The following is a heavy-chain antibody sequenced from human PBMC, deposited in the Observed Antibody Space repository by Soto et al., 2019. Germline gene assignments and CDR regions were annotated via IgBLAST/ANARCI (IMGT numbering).Heavy chain of an antibody. CDR3: ARGPYYYDSSDYYYGMDV. V-gene: IGHV3-21*01. Sequence: EVQLVESGGGLVKPGGSLRLSCAASGFTFSSYSMNWVHQAPGKGLEWVSSISSSSSYIYYADSVKGRFTISRDNAKNSLYLQMNSLRAEDTAVYYCARGPYYYDSSDYYYGMDVWGQGTTVTVSS. J-gene: IGHJ6*02. CDR2: ISSSSSYI. D-gene: IGHD3-22*01. CDR1: GFTFSSYS.